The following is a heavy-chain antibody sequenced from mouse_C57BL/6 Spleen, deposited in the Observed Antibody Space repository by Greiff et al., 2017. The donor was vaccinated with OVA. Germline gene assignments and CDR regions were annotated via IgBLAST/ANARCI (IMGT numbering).Heavy chain of an antibody. D-gene: IGHD4-1*01. CDR2: IDPSDSYT. CDR1: GYTFTSYW. V-gene: IGHV1-69*01. Sequence: QVQMKQPGAELVMPGASVKLSCKASGYTFTSYWMHWVKQRPGQGLEWIGEIDPSDSYTNYNQKFKGKSTLTVDKSSSTAYMQLSSLTSEDSAVYYCARGLGDYWGQGTTLTVSS. J-gene: IGHJ2*01. CDR3: ARGLGDY.